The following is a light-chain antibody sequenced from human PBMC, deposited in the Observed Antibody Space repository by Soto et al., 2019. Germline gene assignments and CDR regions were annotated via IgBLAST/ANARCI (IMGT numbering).Light chain of an antibody. Sequence: DIQMTQSPSSLSASVGNRVSITCRASQGISNYLAWYQQKPGKVPKVLIYAASTLQPGVPSRFSGSGSGTDFTLTINSLQPDDTETSFCQKYGSAPITFGQGTRLEIK. J-gene: IGKJ5*01. V-gene: IGKV1-27*01. CDR2: AAS. CDR3: QKYGSAPIT. CDR1: QGISNY.